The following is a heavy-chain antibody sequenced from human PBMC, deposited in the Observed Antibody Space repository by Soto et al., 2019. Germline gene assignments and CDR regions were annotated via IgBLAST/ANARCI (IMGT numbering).Heavy chain of an antibody. CDR2: INAGNGNT. Sequence: QVQLVQSGAEVKKPGASVKVSCKASGITFSTYAIHWVRQAPGQRLEWMGWINAGNGNTRYSQKFQGRVTLTRDTSASTAYMDLSSLRSEDTAIYYCARAISGSVTWGQGTLVTVSS. CDR1: GITFSTYA. V-gene: IGHV1-3*01. J-gene: IGHJ5*02. CDR3: ARAISGSVT. D-gene: IGHD5-12*01.